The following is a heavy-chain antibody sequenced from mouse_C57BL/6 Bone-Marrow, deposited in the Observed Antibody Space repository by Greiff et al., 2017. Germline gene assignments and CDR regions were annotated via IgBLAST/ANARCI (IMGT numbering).Heavy chain of an antibody. D-gene: IGHD3-2*02. V-gene: IGHV1-9*01. CDR1: GYTFTGYW. CDR2: ILPGSGST. CDR3: ASTAQATWAMDY. J-gene: IGHJ4*01. Sequence: QVQLKQSGAELMKPGASVKLSCKATGYTFTGYWIEWVKQRPGNGLEWIGEILPGSGSTNYNEKFKGKATFTAATSSNTAYMQLSSLTTEDAAIYYCASTAQATWAMDYWGQGTSVTVSS.